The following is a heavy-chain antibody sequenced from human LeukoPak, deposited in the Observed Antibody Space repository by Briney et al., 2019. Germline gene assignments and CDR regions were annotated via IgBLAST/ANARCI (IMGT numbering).Heavy chain of an antibody. CDR3: AKDGNYYDSSGYFDY. CDR2: ISTSGVST. Sequence: GGSLRLSCAASGFTFSNYAMTWVRQAPGKGLEWVSEISTSGVSTSYADSVKGRFTISRDNSKNTLYLQMNSLRAEDTAVFYCAKDGNYYDSSGYFDYWGQGTLVTVSS. D-gene: IGHD3-22*01. CDR1: GFTFSNYA. V-gene: IGHV3-23*01. J-gene: IGHJ4*02.